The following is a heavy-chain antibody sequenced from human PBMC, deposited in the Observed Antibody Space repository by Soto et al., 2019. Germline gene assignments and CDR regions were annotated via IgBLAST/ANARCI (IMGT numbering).Heavy chain of an antibody. CDR1: GALIGSVNW. Sequence: SETLFLTCAVSGALIGSVNWWCWVRQITGRGLEWIGAVFHCGLTNYNPSLKRPVTISMDASKNQLSLEIRSVTAADTAVYYVARYCCYGGFSLGYWGHGIRVTVPS. J-gene: IGHJ4*01. CDR3: ARYCCYGGFSLGY. CDR2: VFHCGLT. D-gene: IGHD5-12*01. V-gene: IGHV4-4*02.